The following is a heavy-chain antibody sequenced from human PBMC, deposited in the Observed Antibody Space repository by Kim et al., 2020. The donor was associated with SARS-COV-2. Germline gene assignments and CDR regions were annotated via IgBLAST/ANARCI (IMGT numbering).Heavy chain of an antibody. CDR3: TRARYDFYHYYGMDV. D-gene: IGHD3-16*02. Sequence: GGSLRLSCTASGFTFGDYAMSWFRQAPGKGLEWVGFIRSKAYGGTTEYAASVKGRFTISRDDSKSIAYLQMNSLKTEDTAVYYCTRARYDFYHYYGMDVWGQGTTVTVSS. V-gene: IGHV3-49*03. CDR1: GFTFGDYA. CDR2: IRSKAYGGTT. J-gene: IGHJ6*02.